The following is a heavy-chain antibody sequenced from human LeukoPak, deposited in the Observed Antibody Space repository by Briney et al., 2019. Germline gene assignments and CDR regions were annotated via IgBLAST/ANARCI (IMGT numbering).Heavy chain of an antibody. J-gene: IGHJ2*01. CDR3: AKYGSGSRYWYFDL. CDR1: GFTVSSNY. D-gene: IGHD3-10*01. Sequence: QPGASLILCCAAAGFTVSSNYMSWVRQAPGKGLEWVTVIYSGGSTYYADSVKGRFTISRHNSKNTLYLQMNSLRAEDTAVYYCAKYGSGSRYWYFDLWGRGTLVTVCS. V-gene: IGHV3-53*04. CDR2: IYSGGST.